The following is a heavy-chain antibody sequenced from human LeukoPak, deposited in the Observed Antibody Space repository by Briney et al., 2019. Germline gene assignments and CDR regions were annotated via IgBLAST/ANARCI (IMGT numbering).Heavy chain of an antibody. D-gene: IGHD3-10*01. CDR2: FYYTGTI. Sequence: SETLSLTCIVSGGSMSSTDHFWGWIRQPPGKGLEWIESFYYTGTIFYSPSLESRGTISIDTSKNQFSLKIRSVTAADTAVYYCARQGVVPNKAGWYFDLWGRGALVTVSS. CDR1: GGSMSSTDHF. J-gene: IGHJ2*01. CDR3: ARQGVVPNKAGWYFDL. V-gene: IGHV4-39*01.